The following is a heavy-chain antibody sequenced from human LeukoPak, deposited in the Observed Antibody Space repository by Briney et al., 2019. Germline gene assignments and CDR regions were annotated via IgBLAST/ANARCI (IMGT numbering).Heavy chain of an antibody. J-gene: IGHJ6*03. CDR1: DDSITMYY. D-gene: IGHD1-1*01. V-gene: IGHV4-59*01. CDR2: VDHTGST. CDR3: ARGRVSSSTWYSTYYYYFYMDV. Sequence: SETLSLTCSVSDDSITMYYWTRIRQPPGKGLEWIGYVDHTGSTNFNPSLNGRVSISRDTTTDLFSLRLRSVTAADTAVYFCARGRVSSSTWYSTYYYYFYMDVWGKGTTVTVSS.